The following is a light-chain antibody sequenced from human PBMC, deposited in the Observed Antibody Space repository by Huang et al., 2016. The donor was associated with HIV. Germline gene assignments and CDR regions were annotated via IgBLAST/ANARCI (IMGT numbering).Light chain of an antibody. CDR1: QSISNY. V-gene: IGKV1-39*01. CDR2: GSS. J-gene: IGKJ1*01. CDR3: QQSYNTPPT. Sequence: DIQMTQSPASLSASVGDRVTITCRATQSISNYVTWYQQKPGKAPTLLIYGSSTLQSGVPSRFSGSGSGTDFILTISSLQPEDFTTYYCQQSYNTPPTFGQGTKVEI.